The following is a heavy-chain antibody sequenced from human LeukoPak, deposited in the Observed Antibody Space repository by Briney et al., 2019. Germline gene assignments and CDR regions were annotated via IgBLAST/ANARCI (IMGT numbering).Heavy chain of an antibody. V-gene: IGHV3-21*01. CDR2: ISSSSSYI. Sequence: GGSLRLSCAASGFTFSSYSMNWVRQAPGKGLEWVSSISSSSSYIYYADSVKGRFTISRDNAKNSLYLQMNSLRAEDTAVYYCARDYIDEPVNWNRGYMDVWGKGTTVTVSS. J-gene: IGHJ6*03. D-gene: IGHD1-1*01. CDR3: ARDYIDEPVNWNRGYMDV. CDR1: GFTFSSYS.